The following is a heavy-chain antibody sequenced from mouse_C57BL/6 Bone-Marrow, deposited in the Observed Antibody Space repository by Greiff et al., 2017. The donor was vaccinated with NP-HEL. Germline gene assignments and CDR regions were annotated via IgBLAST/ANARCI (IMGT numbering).Heavy chain of an antibody. Sequence: VQLQQPGAELVKPGASVKLSCKASGYTFTSYWMHWVKQRPGQGLEWIGMIHPNSGSTNYNEKFKSKATLTVDKSSSTAYMQLSSLTSADSAVYYCARGNSNPYYFDYWGQGTTLTVSS. CDR1: GYTFTSYW. CDR2: IHPNSGST. D-gene: IGHD2-5*01. J-gene: IGHJ2*01. CDR3: ARGNSNPYYFDY. V-gene: IGHV1-64*01.